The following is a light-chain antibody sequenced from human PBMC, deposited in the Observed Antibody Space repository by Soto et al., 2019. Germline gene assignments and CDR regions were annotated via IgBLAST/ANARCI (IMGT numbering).Light chain of an antibody. V-gene: IGKV3-20*01. CDR1: QSVSTNY. CDR2: GAS. J-gene: IGKJ1*01. CDR3: QQYGSSPRT. Sequence: EIVLTQSPGTLSLSPGERATLSCRASQSVSTNYLAWYQQKPGQAPRLLIYGASNRATGIPDRFSGSVSGTDFTLTISRLEPEDFAVYYCQQYGSSPRTFGQGTKVDVK.